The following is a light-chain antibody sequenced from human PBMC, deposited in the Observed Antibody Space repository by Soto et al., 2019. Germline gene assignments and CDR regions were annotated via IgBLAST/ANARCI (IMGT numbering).Light chain of an antibody. CDR3: QQYDKWPPWT. J-gene: IGKJ1*01. CDR2: GAS. Sequence: EIVLTQSPATLSVSPGERATLSCRASQSISNNLAWYQQKPGQAPSLLIYGASSRATGIPARFSGGGSGTDFTLTISSLQSEDFAVYYCQQYDKWPPWTFGQGIKVEVK. V-gene: IGKV3-15*01. CDR1: QSISNN.